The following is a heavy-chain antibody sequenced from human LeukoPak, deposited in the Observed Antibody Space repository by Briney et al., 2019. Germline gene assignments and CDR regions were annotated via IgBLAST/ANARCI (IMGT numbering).Heavy chain of an antibody. V-gene: IGHV1-69*04. CDR3: ARGTGYYNWFDP. CDR2: IIPILGIA. Sequence: SVKVSCKASGGTFSSYAISWVRQAPGQGLEWMGRIIPILGIANYAQKFQGRVTITADKSTSTAHMELSSLRSEDTAVYYCARGTGYYNWFDPWGQGTLVTVSS. J-gene: IGHJ5*02. D-gene: IGHD3/OR15-3a*01. CDR1: GGTFSSYA.